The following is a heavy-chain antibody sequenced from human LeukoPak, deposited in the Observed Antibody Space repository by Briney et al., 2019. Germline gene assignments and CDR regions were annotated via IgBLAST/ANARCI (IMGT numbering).Heavy chain of an antibody. CDR3: AKRFLTGDEDY. CDR1: GYTFTNYD. D-gene: IGHD7-27*01. J-gene: IGHJ4*02. V-gene: IGHV1-8*03. Sequence: ASVKVSCKASGYTFTNYDINWVRQATGQGLEWMGWMNPNSDNTGYPQKFQGRVTITRNTSISTAYVELSSLRSEDTAVHYCAKRFLTGDEDYWGQGTLVTVSS. CDR2: MNPNSDNT.